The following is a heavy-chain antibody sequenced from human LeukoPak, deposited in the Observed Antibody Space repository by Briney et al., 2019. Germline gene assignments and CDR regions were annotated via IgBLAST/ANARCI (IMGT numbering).Heavy chain of an antibody. Sequence: GGSLRLSCAASGFTFSTYAMSWVRQAPGKGLEWVSGISGSGGSTYYADSVKGRFTISRDNSKNTLYLQMNSLRADDTAVYYCAKSHHVTAIDYWGQGTLVTVSS. CDR2: ISGSGGST. D-gene: IGHD2-21*02. CDR1: GFTFSTYA. J-gene: IGHJ4*02. V-gene: IGHV3-23*01. CDR3: AKSHHVTAIDY.